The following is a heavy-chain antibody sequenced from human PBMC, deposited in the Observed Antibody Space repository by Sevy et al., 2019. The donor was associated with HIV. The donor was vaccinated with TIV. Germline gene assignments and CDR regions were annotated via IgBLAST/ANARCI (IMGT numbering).Heavy chain of an antibody. CDR1: GFTFGTYA. V-gene: IGHV3-23*01. CDR2: ISGSGGST. D-gene: IGHD6-13*01. J-gene: IGHJ6*02. CDR3: AKGDSTFYGMDV. Sequence: GGSLRLSCAASGFTFGTYAMNWVRQAPGKGLECVSAISGSGGSTYNADSLKGRFTISRDNSKNTLYLQMNSLRAEDTAIYYCAKGDSTFYGMDVWGRGTTVTVSS.